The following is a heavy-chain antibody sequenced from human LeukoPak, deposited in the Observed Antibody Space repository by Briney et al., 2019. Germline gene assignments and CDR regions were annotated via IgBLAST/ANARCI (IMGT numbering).Heavy chain of an antibody. J-gene: IGHJ6*02. D-gene: IGHD4-17*01. CDR2: IYYSGTT. V-gene: IGHV4-59*01. Sequence: SETLSLTCAVYVGSFSGYYWSWIRQPPGKGLEWIGYIYYSGTTNYNPSLKSRVTMSVDTSKNQFSLKLSSVTAADTAVYYCAREDPQTTVPEGMDVWGQGTTVTVSS. CDR3: AREDPQTTVPEGMDV. CDR1: VGSFSGYY.